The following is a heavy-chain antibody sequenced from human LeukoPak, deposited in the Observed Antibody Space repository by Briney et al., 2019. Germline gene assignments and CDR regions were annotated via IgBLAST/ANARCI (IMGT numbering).Heavy chain of an antibody. D-gene: IGHD5-18*01. CDR3: ARRAPYSYEWSTLDY. V-gene: IGHV4-59*08. CDR2: IYYRGST. Sequence: SGTLSLTCTVSGGSISSYYWSWIRQPPGKGLEWIGYIYYRGSTNYNPSLKSRVTISVDTSKNQFSLKLSSVTAADTAVYYCARRAPYSYEWSTLDYWGQGTLVTVSS. J-gene: IGHJ4*02. CDR1: GGSISSYY.